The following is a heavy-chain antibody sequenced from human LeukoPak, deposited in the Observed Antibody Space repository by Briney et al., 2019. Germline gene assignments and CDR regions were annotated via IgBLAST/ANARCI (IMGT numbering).Heavy chain of an antibody. J-gene: IGHJ6*02. CDR3: AREKKQWLVRGARYYYGMDV. V-gene: IGHV4-39*07. CDR1: GGSISSSSYY. D-gene: IGHD6-19*01. Sequence: SETLSLTCTVSGGSISSSSYYWGWIRQPPGKGLEWIGSIYYSGSTYYNPSLKSRVTISVDTSKNQFSLKLSSVTAADTAVYYCAREKKQWLVRGARYYYGMDVWGQGTTVTVSS. CDR2: IYYSGST.